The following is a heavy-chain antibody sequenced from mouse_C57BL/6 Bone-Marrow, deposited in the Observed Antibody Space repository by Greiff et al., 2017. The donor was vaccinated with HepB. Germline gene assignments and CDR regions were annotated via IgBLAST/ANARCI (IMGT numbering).Heavy chain of an antibody. CDR2: IDPNSGGT. J-gene: IGHJ1*03. CDR3: ARGGVIYDGYYGYFDV. V-gene: IGHV1-72*01. D-gene: IGHD2-3*01. Sequence: VKLQQPGAELVKPGASVKLSCKASGYTFTSYWMHWVKQRPGRGLEWLGRIDPNSGGTKYNEKFKSKATLTVDKPSSTAYMQLSSLTSEDSAVYYCARGGVIYDGYYGYFDVWGTGTTVTVSS. CDR1: GYTFTSYW.